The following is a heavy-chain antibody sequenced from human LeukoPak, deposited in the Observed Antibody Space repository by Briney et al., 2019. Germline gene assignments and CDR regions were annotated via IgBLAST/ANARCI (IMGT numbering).Heavy chain of an antibody. CDR2: IYHSGST. Sequence: PSETLSLTCTVSGYSISSGYYWGWIRQPPGKGLEWIGSIYHSGSTYYNPSLKSRVTISVDTSKNQFSLKLSSVTAADTAVYYCARRDIVATFDYWGQGTLVTVSS. V-gene: IGHV4-38-2*02. D-gene: IGHD5-12*01. J-gene: IGHJ4*02. CDR3: ARRDIVATFDY. CDR1: GYSISSGYY.